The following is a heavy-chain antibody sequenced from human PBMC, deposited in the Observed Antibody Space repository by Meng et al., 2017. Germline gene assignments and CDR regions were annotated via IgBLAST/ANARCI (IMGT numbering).Heavy chain of an antibody. Sequence: QVQLQQWGAGLLKPSETLSLTCAVYGGSFSGYYWSWIRQPPGKGLEWIGEINHSGSTNYNPSLKSRVTISVDTSKNQFSLKLSSVTAADTAVYYCARGRAGYCSSTSCYRFAWFDPWGQGTLVTFSS. CDR2: INHSGST. CDR3: ARGRAGYCSSTSCYRFAWFDP. CDR1: GGSFSGYY. D-gene: IGHD2-2*02. J-gene: IGHJ5*02. V-gene: IGHV4-34*01.